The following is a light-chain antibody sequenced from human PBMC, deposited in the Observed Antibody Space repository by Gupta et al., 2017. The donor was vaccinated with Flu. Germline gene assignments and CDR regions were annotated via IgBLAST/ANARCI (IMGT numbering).Light chain of an antibody. CDR2: QDY. V-gene: IGLV3-1*01. CDR1: KLENKY. Sequence: SYELTQPPSVSVSPGQTANITCSGHKLENKYVCWYQQKPGQSPVLVIYQDYKRPSGIPERFSGSNSGNTATLTISGTQAMDEADYYCHTWDNNAGAFGAGTKVTVL. CDR3: HTWDNNAGA. J-gene: IGLJ1*01.